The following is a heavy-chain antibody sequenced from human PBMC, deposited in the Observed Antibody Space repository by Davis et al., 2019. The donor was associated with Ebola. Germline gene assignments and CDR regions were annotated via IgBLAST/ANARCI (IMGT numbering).Heavy chain of an antibody. Sequence: PGGSLRLSCAASGFTVSSHYMSWVRQAPGKGLEWVSVIYSGGSTYYADSVKGRFTISRDNSKNTLYLQMNSLRAEDTAVYYCASAGGQYGDYGVDVWGKGTTVTVSS. D-gene: IGHD4-17*01. CDR3: ASAGGQYGDYGVDV. CDR2: IYSGGST. J-gene: IGHJ6*04. V-gene: IGHV3-53*01. CDR1: GFTVSSHY.